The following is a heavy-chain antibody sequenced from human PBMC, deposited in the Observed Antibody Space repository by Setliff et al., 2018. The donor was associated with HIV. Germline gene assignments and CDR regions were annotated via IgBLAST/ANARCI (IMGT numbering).Heavy chain of an antibody. J-gene: IGHJ6*02. Sequence: PGESLKISCTASAFRFGDYTMSWVRQAPGKGLEWVSFIRSRAYGGTTEYAASVKGRFIISRDGSKSIAYLQMNSLKTEDTGVYYCSYSGYHLYYYYGMDVWGQGTTVTVSS. D-gene: IGHD5-12*01. CDR1: AFRFGDYT. CDR3: SYSGYHLYYYYGMDV. CDR2: IRSRAYGGTT. V-gene: IGHV3-49*04.